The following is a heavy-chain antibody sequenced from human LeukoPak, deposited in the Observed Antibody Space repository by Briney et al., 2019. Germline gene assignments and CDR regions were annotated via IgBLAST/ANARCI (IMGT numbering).Heavy chain of an antibody. Sequence: SETLSLTCAVYGGSFSGYYWSWIRQPPGKGLEWIGEINHSGSTNYNPSLKSRATISVDTSKNQFSLKLSSVTAADTAEYYCARGGSYSSSSLDYWGQGTLVTVSS. D-gene: IGHD6-6*01. CDR2: INHSGST. V-gene: IGHV4-34*01. CDR3: ARGGSYSSSSLDY. CDR1: GGSFSGYY. J-gene: IGHJ4*02.